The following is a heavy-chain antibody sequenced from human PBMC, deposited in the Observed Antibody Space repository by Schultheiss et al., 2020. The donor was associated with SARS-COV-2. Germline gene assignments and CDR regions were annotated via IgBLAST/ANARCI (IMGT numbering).Heavy chain of an antibody. D-gene: IGHD2-15*01. CDR2: IYYSGST. CDR1: GGSISSGGYY. Sequence: SENLSLTCTVSGGSISSGGYYWSWIRQHPGKGLEWIGYIYYSGSTYYNPSLKSRVTISVDTSKNQFSLKLSSVTAADTAVYYCARGWLDYYYYYGMDVWGQGTTVTVSS. CDR3: ARGWLDYYYYYGMDV. V-gene: IGHV4-30-4*08. J-gene: IGHJ6*02.